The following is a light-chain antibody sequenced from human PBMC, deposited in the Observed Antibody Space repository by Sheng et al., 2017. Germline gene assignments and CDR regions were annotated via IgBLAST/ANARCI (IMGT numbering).Light chain of an antibody. CDR2: QAS. Sequence: DSQMTQSPSTLSASVGDRVTISCRASQSISSWLAWYQQKPGKAPKLLMYQASTLESGVPSRFSGSGSGTEFTLTISSLQPDDFATYYCQEYNSYPLTFGGGTKGGDQT. J-gene: IGKJ4*01. CDR3: QEYNSYPLT. V-gene: IGKV1-5*03. CDR1: QSISSW.